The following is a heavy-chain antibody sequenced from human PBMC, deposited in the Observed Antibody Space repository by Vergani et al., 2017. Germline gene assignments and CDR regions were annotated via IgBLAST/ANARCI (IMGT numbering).Heavy chain of an antibody. Sequence: QITLKESGPTLVQPTQTLTLTCTFSGFSLSKSGVGVGWIRQPPGKALEWLGLIYGHEDKRFSPSLKSRLTIAKDTSKTQVVLTMTTRDPVDTGTYYCVRTPCDIVRGVLVYDYCFYAFDVWGQGTSVTVSS. V-gene: IGHV2-5*04. CDR3: VRTPCDIVRGVLVYDYCFYAFDV. CDR2: IYGHEDK. J-gene: IGHJ6*02. CDR1: GFSLSKSGVG. D-gene: IGHD3-10*01.